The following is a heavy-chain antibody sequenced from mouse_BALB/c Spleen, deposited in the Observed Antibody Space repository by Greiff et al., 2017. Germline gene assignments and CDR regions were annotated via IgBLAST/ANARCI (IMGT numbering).Heavy chain of an antibody. CDR1: GYSITSDYA. CDR2: ISYSGST. V-gene: IGHV3-2*02. D-gene: IGHD4-1*01. Sequence: EVHLVETGPGLVKPSQSLSLTCTVTGYSITSDYAWNWIRQFPGNKLEWMGYISYSGSTSYNPSLKSRISITRDTSKNQFFLQLNSVTTEDTATYYCARSSLGAMDYWGQGTSVTVSS. CDR3: ARSSLGAMDY. J-gene: IGHJ4*01.